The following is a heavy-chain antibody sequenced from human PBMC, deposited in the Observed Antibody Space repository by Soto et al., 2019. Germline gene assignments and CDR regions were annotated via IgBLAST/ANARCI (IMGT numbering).Heavy chain of an antibody. CDR3: AKERRVVVRGVGYGMDV. CDR1: GFTFSSYA. J-gene: IGHJ6*02. D-gene: IGHD3-10*01. V-gene: IGHV3-23*01. CDR2: ISGSGGST. Sequence: GGSLRLSCAASGFTFSSYAMSWVRQAPGKGLEWVSAISGSGGSTYYADSVKGRFTISRDNSKNTLYLQMNSLRAEDTAVYYCAKERRVVVRGVGYGMDVWAKGPRSPS.